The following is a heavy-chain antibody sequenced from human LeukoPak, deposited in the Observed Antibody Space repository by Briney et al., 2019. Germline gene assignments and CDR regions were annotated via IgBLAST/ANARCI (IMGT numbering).Heavy chain of an antibody. J-gene: IGHJ4*02. CDR2: IKLDGSEK. V-gene: IGHV3-7*03. Sequence: GGSLRLSCVASGFTFGKYWMSWVRQAPGKGLEWVANIKLDGSEKNYVDSVKGRFTISRDNTKNSLYLQMNSLRVEDTAVFYCARDQYDTWSRRGNFDAWGQGTLVIVSS. CDR1: GFTFGKYW. CDR3: ARDQYDTWSRRGNFDA. D-gene: IGHD3-3*01.